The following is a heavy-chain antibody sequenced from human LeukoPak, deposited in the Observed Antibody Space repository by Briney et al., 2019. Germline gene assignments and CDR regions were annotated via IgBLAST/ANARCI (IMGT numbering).Heavy chain of an antibody. V-gene: IGHV1-2*02. Sequence: ASVKVSCKASGYTFTGYYMHWVRQAPGQGLEWMGWINPNSGGTNYAQKFQGRVTMTRDTSISTAYMELSRLRSDDTAVYYCARGRGLTLSYHYFDYWGQGTLVTVSS. CDR2: INPNSGGT. J-gene: IGHJ4*02. CDR3: ARGRGLTLSYHYFDY. CDR1: GYTFTGYY. D-gene: IGHD3-10*01.